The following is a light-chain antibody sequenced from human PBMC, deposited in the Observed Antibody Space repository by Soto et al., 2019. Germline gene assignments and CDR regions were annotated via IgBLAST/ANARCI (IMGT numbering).Light chain of an antibody. CDR1: QGIRCC. CDR3: QNHNRHPWK. J-gene: IGKJ1*01. V-gene: IGKV1-9*01. CDR2: HAS. Sequence: DIQLTHSPSFLSASVGDRVTITCRASQGIRCCLVWYQQRPWTAPKVLVSHASRLQTGVSSRISGSGSWTEFTLTITSVQPEDFATYYCQNHNRHPWKFGQGTKGEI.